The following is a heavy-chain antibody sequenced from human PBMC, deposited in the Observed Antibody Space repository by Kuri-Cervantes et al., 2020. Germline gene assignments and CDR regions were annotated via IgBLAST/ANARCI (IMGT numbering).Heavy chain of an antibody. Sequence: ASVKVSCKASGYTFTSYDINWVRQATGQGLEWMGWMNPNSGNTDYAQKFQGRVTMTRNTSMSTAYMELSSLRSEDTAVYYCARLLGQPSNRAFGYGMDFWGQGTTVTVSS. V-gene: IGHV1-8*01. CDR2: MNPNSGNT. CDR3: ARLLGQPSNRAFGYGMDF. D-gene: IGHD2-8*02. CDR1: GYTFTSYD. J-gene: IGHJ6*02.